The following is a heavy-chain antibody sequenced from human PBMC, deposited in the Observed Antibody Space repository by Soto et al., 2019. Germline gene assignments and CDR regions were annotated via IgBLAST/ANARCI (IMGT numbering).Heavy chain of an antibody. CDR1: GCTFSSYA. CDR2: IIPIFGTA. Sequence: SVKVSCKASGCTFSSYAISWVRQAPGQGLEWMGGIIPIFGTANYAQRFQGRVTITADESTSTAYMELSSLRSEDTAVYYFARDIGGSRQYYFAYWGQRTLVTVSS. CDR3: ARDIGGSRQYYFAY. V-gene: IGHV1-69*13. J-gene: IGHJ4*02. D-gene: IGHD1-26*01.